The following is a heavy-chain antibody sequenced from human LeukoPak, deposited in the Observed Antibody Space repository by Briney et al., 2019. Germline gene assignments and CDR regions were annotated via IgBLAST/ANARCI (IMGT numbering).Heavy chain of an antibody. CDR3: ARPVGMELSYFDY. V-gene: IGHV5-51*01. Sequence: GESLKISCKGSGYSFTSYWIGWVRQMPGKGLEWMGIIYPGDSDTTYSPSFQGQVTISADKSISTAYLQWRSLKPSDTAMYYCARPVGMELSYFDYWGQGTLVTVSS. D-gene: IGHD3-16*02. CDR1: GYSFTSYW. J-gene: IGHJ4*02. CDR2: IYPGDSDT.